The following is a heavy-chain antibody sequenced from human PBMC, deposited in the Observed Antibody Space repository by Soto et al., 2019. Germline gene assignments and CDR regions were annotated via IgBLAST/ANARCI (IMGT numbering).Heavy chain of an antibody. CDR2: ISYDGNNK. D-gene: IGHD3-10*01. Sequence: GGSLRLSCAASGFTFSSFAMHWVRQAPGTGLEWVALISYDGNNKYYADSVKAQFTISRDNSKNTLYLQMNSLRVEDTAVYYCARNPNYYGSGSYYKPDYWGQGTLVTVSS. CDR1: GFTFSSFA. V-gene: IGHV3-30-3*01. J-gene: IGHJ4*02. CDR3: ARNPNYYGSGSYYKPDY.